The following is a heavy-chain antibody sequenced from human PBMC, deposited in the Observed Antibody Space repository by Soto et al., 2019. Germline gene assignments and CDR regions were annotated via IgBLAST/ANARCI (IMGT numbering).Heavy chain of an antibody. CDR3: ARLRYFDWLLGY. CDR1: GGSISTYY. D-gene: IGHD3-9*01. V-gene: IGHV4-4*08. CDR2: VYNSGRN. J-gene: IGHJ4*02. Sequence: PSETLSLTCTVSGGSISTYYWHWMRQPPGKGLEWIGDVYNSGRNNYNPSIKSRVTISVDTSKSQFSLKLSSVTAADTAVYYCARLRYFDWLLGYWGQGTLVTVSS.